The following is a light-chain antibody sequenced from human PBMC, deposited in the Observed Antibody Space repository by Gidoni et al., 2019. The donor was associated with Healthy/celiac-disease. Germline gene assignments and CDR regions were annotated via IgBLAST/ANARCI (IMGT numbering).Light chain of an antibody. CDR1: SGINVGTYR. CDR2: YKSDSDK. CDR3: MIWHSSAWV. Sequence: QAVLTQPSSLSASPGASASLTCTVRSGINVGTYRIYWYQQKPGSPPQYLLRYKSDSDKQQGSGVPSRFSGSKGASANAGILLISGLQSEDEADYYCMIWHSSAWVFGGGTKLTVL. J-gene: IGLJ3*02. V-gene: IGLV5-45*03.